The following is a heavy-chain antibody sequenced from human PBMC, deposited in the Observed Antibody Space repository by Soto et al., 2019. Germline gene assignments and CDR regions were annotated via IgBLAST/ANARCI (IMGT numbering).Heavy chain of an antibody. CDR3: AKDPIAARPQPRDYFDY. CDR1: GFTFSSYA. V-gene: IGHV3-23*01. D-gene: IGHD6-6*01. Sequence: PGGSLRLSCAASGFTFSSYAMSWVRQAPGKGLEWVSAISGSGGSTYYADSVKGRFTISRDNSKNTLYLQMNSLRAEDTAVYYCAKDPIAARPQPRDYFDYWGQGTLVTVSS. CDR2: ISGSGGST. J-gene: IGHJ4*02.